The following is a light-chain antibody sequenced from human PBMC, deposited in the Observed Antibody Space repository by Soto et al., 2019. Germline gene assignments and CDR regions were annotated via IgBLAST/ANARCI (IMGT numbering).Light chain of an antibody. CDR2: GAA. V-gene: IGKV3-20*01. J-gene: IGKJ2*01. Sequence: EIVLTQSPGTLSLSPGERATLSCRASQSVTNNYLAWYQHKPGQAPRCLIYGAAIRSTGIPDRFSGSGSGTDFTLTISRLEPEDFAVYYCQRYGTSLTFGQGTKLEIQ. CDR1: QSVTNNY. CDR3: QRYGTSLT.